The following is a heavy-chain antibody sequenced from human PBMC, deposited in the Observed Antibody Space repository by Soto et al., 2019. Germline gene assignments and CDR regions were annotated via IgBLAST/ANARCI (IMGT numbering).Heavy chain of an antibody. D-gene: IGHD2-21*02. CDR1: GFTFANYA. CDR3: TKRVVVTNIFDS. Sequence: PGGSLRLSCAASGFTFANYAMSWVRQAPRKGLEWVSAISDSGGSPYYADSVKGRFTISRDNSKDTLYLQMTSLRAEDTAVYFCTKRVVVTNIFDSWGQGTLVTVSS. V-gene: IGHV3-23*01. J-gene: IGHJ4*02. CDR2: ISDSGGSP.